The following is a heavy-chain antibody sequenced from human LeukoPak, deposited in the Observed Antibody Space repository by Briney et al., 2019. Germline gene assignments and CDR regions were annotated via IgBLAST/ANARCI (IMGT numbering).Heavy chain of an antibody. CDR2: IYTRGST. Sequence: SETLSLTCAVSGASISGHYWSWIRQPAGKGLEWIGRIYTRGSTNYNPSLKSRVTISVDTSRNQLSLKLTSVTGADTAVYYCARRGSSSGNWFDPWGQGTLVTVSS. D-gene: IGHD6-6*01. J-gene: IGHJ5*02. CDR1: GASISGHY. V-gene: IGHV4-4*07. CDR3: ARRGSSSGNWFDP.